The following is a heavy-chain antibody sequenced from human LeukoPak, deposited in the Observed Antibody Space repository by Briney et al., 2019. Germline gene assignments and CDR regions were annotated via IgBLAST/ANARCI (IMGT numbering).Heavy chain of an antibody. CDR1: GGSISSYY. Sequence: PSETLSLTCTVSGGSISSYYWSWIRQPAGKGLEWIGRIYTSGSTNYNPSLKSRVTMSVDTSKNQFSLKLSSVTAADTAVYYCARIVVITTSDAFDIWGQGTMVTVSS. CDR2: IYTSGST. D-gene: IGHD3-22*01. J-gene: IGHJ3*02. V-gene: IGHV4-4*07. CDR3: ARIVVITTSDAFDI.